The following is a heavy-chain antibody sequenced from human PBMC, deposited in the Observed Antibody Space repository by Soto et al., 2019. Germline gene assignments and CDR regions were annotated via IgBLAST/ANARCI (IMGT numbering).Heavy chain of an antibody. D-gene: IGHD2-15*01. CDR1: GGSIIPFY. J-gene: IGHJ4*02. CDR3: ARVGGVAARTFDY. CDR2: LYYSCNT. V-gene: IGHV4-59*01. Sequence: PSATLSLTGTVSGGSIIPFYWIWVRQPPGKGLEWIGYLYYSCNTNYNPSLKSRVTISVDASKNQVSLRLTSVTAADTAVYYCARVGGVAARTFDYWGQGTVVTVSS.